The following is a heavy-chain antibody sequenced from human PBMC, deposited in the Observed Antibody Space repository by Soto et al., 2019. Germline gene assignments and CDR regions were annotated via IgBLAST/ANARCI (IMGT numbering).Heavy chain of an antibody. CDR1: GFTFSSYA. CDR3: AREDSGYSYGYGVLSWFDP. J-gene: IGHJ5*02. CDR2: ISASGGST. V-gene: IGHV3-23*01. Sequence: GGSLRLSCAASGFTFSSYAMSWVRQAPGKGLEWVSAISASGGSTYYADSVKGRFTISRDNSKNTLYLQMNSLRAEDTAVYYCAREDSGYSYGYGVLSWFDPWGQGTLVTVSS. D-gene: IGHD5-18*01.